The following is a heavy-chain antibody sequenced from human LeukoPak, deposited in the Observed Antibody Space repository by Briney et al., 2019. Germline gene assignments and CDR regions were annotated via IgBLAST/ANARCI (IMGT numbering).Heavy chain of an antibody. J-gene: IGHJ4*02. CDR3: ARDNFRGRYYFDY. CDR2: IWYDGSNK. D-gene: IGHD3-10*01. V-gene: IGHV3-33*08. CDR1: GFTFSSYG. Sequence: RGSLRLSCAASGFTFSSYGMHWVRQAPGKGLEWVAVIWYDGSNKYYADSVKGRFTISRDNSKNTLYLQMNSLRAEDTAVYYCARDNFRGRYYFDYWGQGTLVTVSS.